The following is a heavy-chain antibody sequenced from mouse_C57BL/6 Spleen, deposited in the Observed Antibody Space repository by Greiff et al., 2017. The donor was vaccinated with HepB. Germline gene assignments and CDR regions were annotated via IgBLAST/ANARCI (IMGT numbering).Heavy chain of an antibody. CDR3: ARDRGNYYFDY. J-gene: IGHJ2*01. CDR2: ISDGGSYT. D-gene: IGHD2-1*01. CDR1: GFTFSSYA. Sequence: EVMLVESGGGLVKPGGSLKLSCAASGFTFSSYAMSWVRQTPENRLEWVATISDGGSYTYYPDNVKGRFTISRDNAKNNLYLQMSHLKSEDTAMYYCARDRGNYYFDYWGQGTTLTVSS. V-gene: IGHV5-4*01.